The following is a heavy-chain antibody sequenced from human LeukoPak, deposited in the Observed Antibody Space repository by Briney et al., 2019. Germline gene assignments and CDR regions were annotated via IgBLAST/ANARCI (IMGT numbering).Heavy chain of an antibody. V-gene: IGHV1-69*06. D-gene: IGHD5-18*01. Sequence: ASVKVSCEASGGTFSSYAISWVRQAPGQGLEWMGGIIPIFGTANYAQKFQGRVTITADKSTSTAYMELSSLRSEDTAVYYCARAGWIRLWSQPHYFDYWGQGTLVTVSS. CDR3: ARAGWIRLWSQPHYFDY. CDR2: IIPIFGTA. J-gene: IGHJ4*02. CDR1: GGTFSSYA.